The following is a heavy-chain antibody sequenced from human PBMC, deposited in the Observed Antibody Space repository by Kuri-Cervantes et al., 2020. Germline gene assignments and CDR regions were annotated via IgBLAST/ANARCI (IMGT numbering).Heavy chain of an antibody. CDR2: IWYDGSNK. CDR3: ARAGSDGFGFDY. J-gene: IGHJ4*02. D-gene: IGHD3-16*01. Sequence: GGSLRLSCAASGFTFSSYSMNWVRQAPGKGLEWVAVIWYDGSNKYYADSVKGRFTISRDNSKNTLYLQMNSLRAEDTAVYYCARAGSDGFGFDYWGQGTLVTVSS. CDR1: GFTFSSYS. V-gene: IGHV3-33*08.